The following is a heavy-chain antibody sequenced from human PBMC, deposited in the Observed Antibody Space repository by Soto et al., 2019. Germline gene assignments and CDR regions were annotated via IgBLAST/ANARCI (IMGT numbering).Heavy chain of an antibody. V-gene: IGHV1-46*01. J-gene: IGHJ4*02. Sequence: ASVKVSCKASGYTFTSYYMHWVRQAPGQGLEWMGIINPSGGSTSYAQKFQGRVTMTRDTSTSTVYMELSSLRSEDTAVYYCARDPSYDSSGYPESYFDYWGQGTLVTVSS. CDR1: GYTFTSYY. D-gene: IGHD3-22*01. CDR3: ARDPSYDSSGYPESYFDY. CDR2: INPSGGST.